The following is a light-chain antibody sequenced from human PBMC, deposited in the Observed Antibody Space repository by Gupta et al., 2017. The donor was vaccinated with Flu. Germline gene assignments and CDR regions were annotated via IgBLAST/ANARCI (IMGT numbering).Light chain of an antibody. CDR2: KAS. CDR3: QHLA. Sequence: DIQVTQSPSTLSASVGDRVTITCRASQSISSWLAWYQQKPGKAPKLLIYKASNLESGVPSRFSGSGSGTEFTLTISSLQPDDFATYYCQHLAFGQGTKVEIK. V-gene: IGKV1-5*03. CDR1: QSISSW. J-gene: IGKJ1*01.